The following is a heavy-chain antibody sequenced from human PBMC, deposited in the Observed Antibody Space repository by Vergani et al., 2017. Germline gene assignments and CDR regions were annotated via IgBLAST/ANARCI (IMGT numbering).Heavy chain of an antibody. CDR1: GFSFSGYW. CDR3: VRAGCSGPCFMSNWFDS. D-gene: IGHD5-12*01. CDR2: IKSDGSIT. V-gene: IGHV3-74*02. J-gene: IGHJ5*01. Sequence: EVQLMESGGGWAQPGGSLRLSCEGSGFSFSGYWMHWVRQSPEKGLVWVSRIKSDGSITNYADSVKGRFTISRDNAKNTLYLEMNSLRGDDTAIYYCVRAGCSGPCFMSNWFDSWGQGTLVTVSS.